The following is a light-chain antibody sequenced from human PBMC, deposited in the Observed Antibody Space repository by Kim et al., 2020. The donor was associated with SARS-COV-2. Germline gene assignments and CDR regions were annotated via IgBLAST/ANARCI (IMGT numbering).Light chain of an antibody. J-gene: IGKJ1*01. CDR2: AAS. Sequence: ASTGDRVTITCRASQGISSYLAWYQQKPGKAPKLLIYAASTLQSGVPSRFSGSGSGTDFTLTISCLQSEDFATYYCQQYYSYPQAFGQGTKVDIK. CDR3: QQYYSYPQA. CDR1: QGISSY. V-gene: IGKV1-8*01.